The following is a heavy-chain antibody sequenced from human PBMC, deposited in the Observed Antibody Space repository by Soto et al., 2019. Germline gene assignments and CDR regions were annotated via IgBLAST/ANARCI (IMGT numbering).Heavy chain of an antibody. CDR3: ARDFFPQHPSYYYGMDV. CDR2: MNPNSGNT. CDR1: GYTFTSYD. V-gene: IGHV1-8*01. J-gene: IGHJ6*02. D-gene: IGHD3-3*01. Sequence: ASVKVSCKASGYTFTSYDINWVRQATGQGLEWMGWMNPNSGNTGYAQKLQGRVTMTTDTSTSTAYMELRSLRSDDTAVYYCARDFFPQHPSYYYGMDVWGHGPSVTVPS.